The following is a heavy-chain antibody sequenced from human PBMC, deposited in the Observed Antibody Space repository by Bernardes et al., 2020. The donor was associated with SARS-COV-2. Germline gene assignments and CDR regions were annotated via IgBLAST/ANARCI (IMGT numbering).Heavy chain of an antibody. D-gene: IGHD3-10*01. Sequence: ASLKVSCKASGYRFIAYYVHWVRQAPGQGLEWMGWINPNDGDTHYTQKFQEWVTMTIDTSSRAAYMELTRVKSDDTAVYYCARATGMGYYYGLDVWGQGTTVTVSS. CDR3: ARATGMGYYYGLDV. J-gene: IGHJ6*02. CDR1: GYRFIAYY. CDR2: INPNDGDT. V-gene: IGHV1-2*04.